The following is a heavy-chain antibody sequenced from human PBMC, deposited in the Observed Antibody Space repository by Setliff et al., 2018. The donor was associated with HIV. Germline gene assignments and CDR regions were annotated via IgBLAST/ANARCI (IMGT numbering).Heavy chain of an antibody. CDR1: GGSISTSSYY. CDR2: IHYGGAI. D-gene: IGHD3-3*01. CDR3: VRPSFGIGGGSNFDP. V-gene: IGHV4-39*01. J-gene: IGHJ5*02. Sequence: SETLSLTCTVSGGSISTSSYYWGWIRQPPGKGLEWIASIHYGGAIFYNPSLKSRVTISVDTSKRRFSLKLTSVTAADTAVYYCVRPSFGIGGGSNFDPWGQGTLVTVSS.